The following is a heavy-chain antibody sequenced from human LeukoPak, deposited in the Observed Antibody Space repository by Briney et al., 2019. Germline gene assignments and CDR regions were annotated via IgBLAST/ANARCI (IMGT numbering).Heavy chain of an antibody. CDR1: GYSFTSYW. J-gene: IGHJ3*02. CDR2: IYPGDSDT. CDR3: ARRRYYDSSGYPDAFDI. V-gene: IGHV5-51*01. Sequence: GESLKISCKGSGYSFTSYWIGWVRQMLGKGLEWMGIIYPGDSDTRYSPSFQGQVTISADKSISTAYLQWSSLKASDTAMYYCARRRYYDSSGYPDAFDIWGQGIMVTVSS. D-gene: IGHD3-22*01.